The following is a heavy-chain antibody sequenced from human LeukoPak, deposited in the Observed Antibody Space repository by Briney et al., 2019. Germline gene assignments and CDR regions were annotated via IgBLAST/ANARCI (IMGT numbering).Heavy chain of an antibody. CDR1: GGSISSTSSY. D-gene: IGHD3-22*01. V-gene: IGHV4-39*01. Sequence: SETLSLTCTVSGGSISSTSSYWGWIRQPPGKGLEWIGSIYYSGTTYYNPSLKSRVTISVETSKNQLSPRLSSVTAADTAVYYCARYYYDSSGYYYPVDYWGQGTLVTVSS. J-gene: IGHJ4*02. CDR3: ARYYYDSSGYYYPVDY. CDR2: IYYSGTT.